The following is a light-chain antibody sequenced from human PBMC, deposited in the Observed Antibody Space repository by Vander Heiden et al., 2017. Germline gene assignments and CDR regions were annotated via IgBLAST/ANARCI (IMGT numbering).Light chain of an antibody. V-gene: IGKV3-20*01. CDR3: HHYGTSLS. CDR2: GAS. CDR1: QSISSNY. Sequence: FTPSPAPLSLPPGETPSLAVSASQSISSNYEASDPHQPPQAPRLLIYGASSRAPGLPHRFSGSGSCTDFTLTMSILDTEDFAVYQCHHYGTSLSFGGGTEVEIK. J-gene: IGKJ4*01.